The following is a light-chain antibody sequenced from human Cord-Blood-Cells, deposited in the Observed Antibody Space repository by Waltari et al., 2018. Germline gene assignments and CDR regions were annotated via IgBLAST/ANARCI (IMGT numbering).Light chain of an antibody. Sequence: QSVLTQPPSVSGAPGQRVTISCTGSSSNIGAGYDVHWYPQLPGTAPKLLIYVIRNRPSGVPDRCSGAKSGTSASLAITGLQAEDEADYYCQSYDSSLSGSVFGGGTKLTVL. CDR1: SSNIGAGYD. CDR3: QSYDSSLSGSV. V-gene: IGLV1-40*01. J-gene: IGLJ3*02. CDR2: VIR.